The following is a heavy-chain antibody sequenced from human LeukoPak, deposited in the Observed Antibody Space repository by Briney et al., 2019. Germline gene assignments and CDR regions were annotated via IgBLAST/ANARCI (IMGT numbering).Heavy chain of an antibody. CDR1: GFTFSSYG. D-gene: IGHD3-22*01. CDR3: AKDLRSGYYYDAFDI. J-gene: IGHJ3*02. Sequence: GGSLRLSCAASGFTFSSYGMHWVRQAPGKGLEWVSTISGSGDATYYADSVQVRFTISRDYSKNTLFLQMNSLRAEDTAVYYCAKDLRSGYYYDAFDIWGQGTMVTVSS. CDR2: ISGSGDAT. V-gene: IGHV3-23*01.